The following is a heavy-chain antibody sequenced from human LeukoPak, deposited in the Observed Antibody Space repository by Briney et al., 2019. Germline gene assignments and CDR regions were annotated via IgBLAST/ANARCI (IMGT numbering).Heavy chain of an antibody. D-gene: IGHD3-10*01. CDR2: ISAYNGNT. Sequence: GASVKVSCKASGYTFTSYGISWVRQAPGQGLEWMGWISAYNGNTNCAQKLQGRVTMTTDTSTSTAYMELRSLRSDDTAVFYCARDLLLWFGELPTFGYWGQGTLVTVSS. V-gene: IGHV1-18*04. J-gene: IGHJ4*02. CDR1: GYTFTSYG. CDR3: ARDLLLWFGELPTFGY.